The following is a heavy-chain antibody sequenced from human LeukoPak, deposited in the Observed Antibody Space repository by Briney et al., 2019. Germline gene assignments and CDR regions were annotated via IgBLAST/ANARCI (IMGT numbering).Heavy chain of an antibody. V-gene: IGHV1-18*01. D-gene: IGHD3-22*01. Sequence: ASVKVSCKASGYTFTSYGISWVRQAPGQGLEWMGWISAYNGNTNYAQKLQGRVNMTTDTSTSTAYMELRSLRSDDTAVYYCARDQNYYDSSGYYYLNYYYMDVWGKGTTVTISS. CDR1: GYTFTSYG. CDR3: ARDQNYYDSSGYYYLNYYYMDV. J-gene: IGHJ6*03. CDR2: ISAYNGNT.